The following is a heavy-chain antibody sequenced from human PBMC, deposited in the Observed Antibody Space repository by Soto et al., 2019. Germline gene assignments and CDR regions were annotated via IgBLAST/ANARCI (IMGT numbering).Heavy chain of an antibody. D-gene: IGHD1-1*01. J-gene: IGHJ4*02. CDR1: GFTFSMYW. CDR2: INDDGIST. V-gene: IGHV3-74*01. CDR3: TRGPRSTSTGTGAF. Sequence: GESLKISCAPSGFTFSMYWMHWVRQVPGKGPEWVSRINDDGISTNYADSVKGRFTISRDNAKNTLYLQMSALRVEDTAVYYCTRGPRSTSTGTGAFWGQGTLVTVSS.